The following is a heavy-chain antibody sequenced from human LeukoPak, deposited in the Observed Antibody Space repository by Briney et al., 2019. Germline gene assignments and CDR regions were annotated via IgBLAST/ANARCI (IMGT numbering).Heavy chain of an antibody. J-gene: IGHJ5*02. V-gene: IGHV4-34*01. CDR3: ARGNAKYGWFDP. Sequence: SETLSLTCAIYGGSFSGYYWSWIRQPPGKGLEWIGEINHSGSTNYNPSLKSRVTISVDTSKNQFSLKLSSVTAADTAVYYCARGNAKYGWFDPWGQGTLVTVSS. CDR2: INHSGST. D-gene: IGHD2-8*01. CDR1: GGSFSGYY.